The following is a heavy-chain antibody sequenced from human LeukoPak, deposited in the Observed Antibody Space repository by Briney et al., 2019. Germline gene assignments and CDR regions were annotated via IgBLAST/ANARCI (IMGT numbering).Heavy chain of an antibody. CDR2: IYHSGST. J-gene: IGHJ3*01. D-gene: IGHD6-6*01. CDR3: ARLLDWAAH. CDR1: GYSISSGYY. Sequence: SETLSLTCAVSGYSISSGYYWGWIRQPPGKGLEWIGSIYHSGSTYYNPSLKSRVTISVDTSKNQFSLKLSSVTAADTAVYYCARLLDWAAHWGQGTMVTVSS. V-gene: IGHV4-38-2*01.